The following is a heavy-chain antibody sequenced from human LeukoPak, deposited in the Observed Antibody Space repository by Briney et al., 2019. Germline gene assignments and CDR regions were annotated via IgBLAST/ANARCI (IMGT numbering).Heavy chain of an antibody. J-gene: IGHJ4*02. D-gene: IGHD3-10*01. CDR2: INPNSGGT. CDR3: ARGDFGEFDY. Sequence: GASVKVSCKASGGTFSSYAISWVRQAPGQGLEWMGWINPNSGGTNYAQKFQGRVTMTRDTSISTAYMELSRLRSDDTAVYYCARGDFGEFDYWGQGTLVTVSS. CDR1: GGTFSSYA. V-gene: IGHV1-2*02.